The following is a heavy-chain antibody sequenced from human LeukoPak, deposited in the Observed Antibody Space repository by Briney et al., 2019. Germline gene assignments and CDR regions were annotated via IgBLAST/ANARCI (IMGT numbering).Heavy chain of an antibody. V-gene: IGHV4-39*01. Sequence: SETLSLTCTVSGGSITSRSYYWGWIRQPPGRGLEWIGSIYHRGSVRYNPSLKNRVTISVDTSMNQFSLNLTSVTAADTAVFYCARSRPAGSGYYSSGIFDYWGQGTLVTISS. CDR3: ARSRPAGSGYYSSGIFDY. CDR1: GGSITSRSYY. J-gene: IGHJ4*02. CDR2: IYHRGSV. D-gene: IGHD3-22*01.